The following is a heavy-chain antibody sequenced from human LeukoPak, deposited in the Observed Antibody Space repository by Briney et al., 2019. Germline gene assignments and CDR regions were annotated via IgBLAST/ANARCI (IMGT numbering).Heavy chain of an antibody. V-gene: IGHV6-1*01. CDR2: TYRTSKWFS. Sequence: SQTLSLTCAVSGDSVSSNRAAWSWIRQSPSRGLEWLGRTYRTSKWFSEYPVSLKSRITINPDTSKNQFSLHLKSVSPEDTAVYYCARDNFADRYDFDYWGQGTLVTVSS. CDR1: GDSVSSNRAA. J-gene: IGHJ4*02. D-gene: IGHD3-16*02. CDR3: ARDNFADRYDFDY.